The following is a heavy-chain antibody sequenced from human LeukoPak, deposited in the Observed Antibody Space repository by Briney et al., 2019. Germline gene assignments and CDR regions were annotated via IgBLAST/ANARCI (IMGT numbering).Heavy chain of an antibody. Sequence: GGSLRLSCAASGFTFSDYNMRWIRQAPGKGLEWVSYISRSGSTIYYADSVKGRFTISRDNAKSSLYLQMNSLRAEDTAVYYCAELGITMIGGVWGKGTTVTISS. CDR1: GFTFSDYN. CDR3: AELGITMIGGV. V-gene: IGHV3-11*04. D-gene: IGHD3-10*02. J-gene: IGHJ6*04. CDR2: ISRSGSTI.